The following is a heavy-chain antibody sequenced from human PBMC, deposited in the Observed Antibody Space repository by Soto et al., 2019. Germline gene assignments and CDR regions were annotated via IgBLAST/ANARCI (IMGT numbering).Heavy chain of an antibody. D-gene: IGHD2-2*01. CDR1: GFTFSSYS. Sequence: GGSLRLSCAASGFTFSSYSMNWVRQAPGKGLEWVSSISSSSSYIYYADSVKGRFTISRDNAKNSLYLQMNSLRAEDTAVYYCARDAGYCSGTSCYARGWFDPWGQGTLVTVSS. CDR3: ARDAGYCSGTSCYARGWFDP. V-gene: IGHV3-21*01. CDR2: ISSSSSYI. J-gene: IGHJ5*02.